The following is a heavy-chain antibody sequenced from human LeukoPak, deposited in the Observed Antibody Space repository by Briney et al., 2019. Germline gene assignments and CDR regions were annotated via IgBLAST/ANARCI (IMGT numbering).Heavy chain of an antibody. CDR2: ISTYSGHT. Sequence: HAASVKVSCKASGYSFTNYDISWVRQAPGQGLEWMGRISTYSGHTNYAQKLQGRVTMTTDTSTSTAYMELRSLRSDDTAVYYCARGGYCANGVCYSFDPWGQGTLVTVSS. V-gene: IGHV1-18*01. CDR1: GYSFTNYD. D-gene: IGHD2-8*01. J-gene: IGHJ5*02. CDR3: ARGGYCANGVCYSFDP.